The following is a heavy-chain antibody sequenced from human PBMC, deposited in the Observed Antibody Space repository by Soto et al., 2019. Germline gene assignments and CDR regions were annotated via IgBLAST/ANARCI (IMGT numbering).Heavy chain of an antibody. CDR1: GFTFSNFG. CDR2: ILYDGSNK. Sequence: QVQLVESGGGVVQPGRSLRLSCAASGFTFSNFGMHWVRQAPGKGLEWVAVILYDGSNKYYADSVKGRFTISRDDAKNTVFLEVNSLRAEDTAVYYCARRDSYTMDVWGQGTTVTVSS. D-gene: IGHD1-1*01. J-gene: IGHJ6*02. V-gene: IGHV3-30*19. CDR3: ARRDSYTMDV.